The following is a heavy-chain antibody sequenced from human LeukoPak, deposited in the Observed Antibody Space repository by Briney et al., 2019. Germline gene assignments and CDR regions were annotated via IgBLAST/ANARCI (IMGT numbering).Heavy chain of an antibody. CDR3: ARGSAITMVRGVIRRWFDP. Sequence: PSETLSLTCAVYGGSLSGYYWSWIRHPPGKGLEWIGEINHSGSTNYNPSLKSRVTISVDTSKNQFSLKLSSVTAADTAVYYCARGSAITMVRGVIRRWFDPWGQGTLVTVSS. D-gene: IGHD3-10*01. V-gene: IGHV4-34*01. CDR1: GGSLSGYY. CDR2: INHSGST. J-gene: IGHJ5*02.